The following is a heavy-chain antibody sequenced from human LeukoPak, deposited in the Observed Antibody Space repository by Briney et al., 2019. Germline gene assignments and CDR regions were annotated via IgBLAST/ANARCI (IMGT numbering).Heavy chain of an antibody. CDR3: ARGRSSWYLDY. Sequence: ASETLSLTCAVYGGSFSGYYWSWIRQPPGKGLEWIGEINHSGSTNYSPSLKSRVTISVDTSKSQLSLKLSSVTAADTAVYYCARGRSSWYLDYWGQGTLVTVSS. D-gene: IGHD6-13*01. J-gene: IGHJ4*02. CDR2: INHSGST. CDR1: GGSFSGYY. V-gene: IGHV4-34*01.